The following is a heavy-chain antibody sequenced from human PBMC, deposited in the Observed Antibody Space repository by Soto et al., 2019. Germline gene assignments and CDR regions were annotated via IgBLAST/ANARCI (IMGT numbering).Heavy chain of an antibody. J-gene: IGHJ4*02. V-gene: IGHV3-23*01. Sequence: EVHLLESGGNVVQPGGSLRLSCAASGFTFSSYAMNWVRQAPGKGLEWVSSISANGRNTYYADSVKGRFTISRDRSTNTLYRQLDSLRVEDTAIYYCANGLSSLGWLALGAPFDAWGQGTLVTVSS. CDR1: GFTFSSYA. D-gene: IGHD5-18*01. CDR2: ISANGRNT. CDR3: ANGLSSLGWLALGAPFDA.